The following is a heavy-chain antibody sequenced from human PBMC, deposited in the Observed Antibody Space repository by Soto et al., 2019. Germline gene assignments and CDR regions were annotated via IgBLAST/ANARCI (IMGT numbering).Heavy chain of an antibody. CDR3: ARGADEDIVVVVAAQHLDY. V-gene: IGHV3-30-3*01. Sequence: LRLSCAASGFTFSSYAMHWVRQAPGKGLEWVAVISYDGSNKYYADSVKGRFTISRDNSKNTLYLQMNSLRAEDTAVYYCARGADEDIVVVVAAQHLDYWGQGTLVTVS. CDR2: ISYDGSNK. D-gene: IGHD2-15*01. J-gene: IGHJ4*02. CDR1: GFTFSSYA.